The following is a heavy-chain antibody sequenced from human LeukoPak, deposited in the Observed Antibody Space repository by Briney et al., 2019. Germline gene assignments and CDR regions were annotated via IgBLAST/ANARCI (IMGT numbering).Heavy chain of an antibody. V-gene: IGHV3-15*01. D-gene: IGHD3-22*01. Sequence: GGSLRLSCAASGFSFSDAWMIWVRQVPGKGLEWVGRIKGKTDGGTTDYAAPVKGRFTISRDNSKNTLYLQMNSLRAEDTAVYYCARDLYYYDSSGVHNWFDPWGQGTLVTVSS. CDR1: GFSFSDAW. CDR2: IKGKTDGGTT. J-gene: IGHJ5*02. CDR3: ARDLYYYDSSGVHNWFDP.